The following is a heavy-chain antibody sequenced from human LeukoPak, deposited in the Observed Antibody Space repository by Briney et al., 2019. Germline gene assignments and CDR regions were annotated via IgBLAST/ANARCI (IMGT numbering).Heavy chain of an antibody. CDR3: ARDQWLDY. CDR1: AFTFSDYS. Sequence: GGSLRLSCAASAFTFSDYSMNWVRQAPGKGLEWVSFIGTSGNTIYYADSVKGRFTVSRDNAKNSLYLQMNSLRAEDTAVYYCARDQWLDYWGQGTLVTVSS. J-gene: IGHJ4*02. CDR2: IGTSGNTI. V-gene: IGHV3-48*01. D-gene: IGHD6-19*01.